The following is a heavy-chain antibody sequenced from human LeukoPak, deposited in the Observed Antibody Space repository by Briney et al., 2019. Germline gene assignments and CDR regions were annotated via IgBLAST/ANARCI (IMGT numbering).Heavy chain of an antibody. D-gene: IGHD3-16*01. CDR2: IYTSGST. J-gene: IGHJ4*02. Sequence: PSETLSLTCTVSGGSISSGSYYWSWIRQPAGKGLEWIGRIYTSGSTNYNPSLKSRVTMSVDTSKNQCTLKLNSVTAADTAVYYCARVGDYALKDWGQGTLVTVSS. CDR1: GGSISSGSYY. V-gene: IGHV4-61*02. CDR3: ARVGDYALKD.